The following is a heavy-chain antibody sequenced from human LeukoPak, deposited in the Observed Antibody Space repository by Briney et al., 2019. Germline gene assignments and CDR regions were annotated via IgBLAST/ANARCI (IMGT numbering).Heavy chain of an antibody. CDR3: ARDFLDAFDI. Sequence: ASVKVSCKASGGTFSGYATSWVRQAPGEGLEWMGGIIPIFGTASYAQKFQGRGTITTDESTSTAYMELSSLRSEDTAVYYCARDFLDAFDIWGQGTMVTVSS. CDR2: IIPIFGTA. CDR1: GGTFSGYA. V-gene: IGHV1-69*05. D-gene: IGHD2/OR15-2a*01. J-gene: IGHJ3*02.